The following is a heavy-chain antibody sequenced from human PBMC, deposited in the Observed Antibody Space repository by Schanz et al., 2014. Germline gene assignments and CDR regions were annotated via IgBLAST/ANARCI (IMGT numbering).Heavy chain of an antibody. CDR2: VIPVLAIA. J-gene: IGHJ6*02. D-gene: IGHD5-18*01. Sequence: VQLVQSGADVKKPGSSVRVSCKASGGTFSRLTFSWVRQAPGQGLEWMGRVIPVLAIADYAQKFQGRVTITADKSTSTASMELSSLRSEDTAVYYCARGPSQGYSYGHNIGAYYYGMDVWGQGTTVTVSS. V-gene: IGHV1-69*02. CDR1: GGTFSRLT. CDR3: ARGPSQGYSYGHNIGAYYYGMDV.